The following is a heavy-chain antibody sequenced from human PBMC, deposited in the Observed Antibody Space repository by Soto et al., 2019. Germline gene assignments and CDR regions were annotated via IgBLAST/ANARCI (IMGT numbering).Heavy chain of an antibody. CDR1: GYTFTSYG. Sequence: ASVKVSCKASGYTFTSYGISWARQAPGQGLEWMGWISAYNGNTNYAQKLQGRVTMTTDTSTSTAYMELRSLRSDDTAVYYCARDPYSGSYSIFDYWGQGTLVTVSS. J-gene: IGHJ4*02. V-gene: IGHV1-18*04. CDR3: ARDPYSGSYSIFDY. CDR2: ISAYNGNT. D-gene: IGHD1-26*01.